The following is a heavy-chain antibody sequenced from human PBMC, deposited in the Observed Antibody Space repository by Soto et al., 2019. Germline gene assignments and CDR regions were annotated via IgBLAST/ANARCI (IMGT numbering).Heavy chain of an antibody. J-gene: IGHJ3*02. CDR2: IYYSGST. D-gene: IGHD1-26*01. CDR3: ASVRNGNFDAFDI. Sequence: SETLSLTCTVSGGSISSYYWSWIRQPPGKGLEWIGYIYYSGSTNYNPSLKSRVTISVDTSKNQFSLKLSSVTAADTAVYYCASVRNGNFDAFDIWGQGTMVTVSS. CDR1: GGSISSYY. V-gene: IGHV4-59*01.